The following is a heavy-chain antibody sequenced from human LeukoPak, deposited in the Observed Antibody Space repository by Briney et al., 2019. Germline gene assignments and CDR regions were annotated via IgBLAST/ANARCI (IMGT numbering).Heavy chain of an antibody. J-gene: IGHJ4*02. Sequence: GGSLRLSCAASGFTFSSYWMSWVRQAPGKGLEWVANIKQDGSEKYYVDSVKGRFAISRDNAKNSLYLQMNSLRAEDTAVYYCASDRDYYDSSGYLFDYWGQGTLVTVSS. CDR3: ASDRDYYDSSGYLFDY. D-gene: IGHD3-22*01. CDR1: GFTFSSYW. V-gene: IGHV3-7*01. CDR2: IKQDGSEK.